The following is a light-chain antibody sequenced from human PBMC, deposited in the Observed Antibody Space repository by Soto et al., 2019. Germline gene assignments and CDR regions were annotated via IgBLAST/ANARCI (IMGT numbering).Light chain of an antibody. J-gene: IGKJ1*01. CDR1: QGISNW. CDR2: DAS. CDR3: QQYGSSPGT. V-gene: IGKV1-5*01. Sequence: DIQMTQSPSTPSASVGDRVIVTCRASQGISNWLAWYQQKPGKAPKLLIYDASTLEGGVPSRFRGSGSGADFTLTISRLEPEDFAVYYCQQYGSSPGTFGQGTKV.